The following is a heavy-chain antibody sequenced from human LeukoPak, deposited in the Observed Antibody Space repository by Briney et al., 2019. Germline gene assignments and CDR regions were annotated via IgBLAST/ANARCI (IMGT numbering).Heavy chain of an antibody. CDR2: IYYSGST. CDR3: ARLPESHGAWFDP. CDR1: GGSISSSSYY. V-gene: IGHV4-39*01. Sequence: PSETLSLTCTVSGGSISSSSYYWGWIRRSPGKGLEWIGSIYYSGSTYYNPSLKSRVTMSIDTSKNQFSLKLRSVTAADTAVYYCARLPESHGAWFDPWGQGTLVTVSS. D-gene: IGHD1-14*01. J-gene: IGHJ5*02.